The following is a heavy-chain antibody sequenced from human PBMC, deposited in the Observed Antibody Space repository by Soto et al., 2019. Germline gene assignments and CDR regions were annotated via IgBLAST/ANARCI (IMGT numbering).Heavy chain of an antibody. J-gene: IGHJ4*02. CDR3: ARRTSTSGWRHYFDY. CDR1: GYSFSNHW. D-gene: IGHD6-19*01. CDR2: IDLSNSGT. Sequence: PGESLKIPCKGFGYSFSNHWIGWVRQMPGKGLEWMGIIDLSNSGTRYSPSFQGQVAISADKSISTVYLQWSSLKASDTAMYYCARRTSTSGWRHYFDYWGQGTLVTVSS. V-gene: IGHV5-51*01.